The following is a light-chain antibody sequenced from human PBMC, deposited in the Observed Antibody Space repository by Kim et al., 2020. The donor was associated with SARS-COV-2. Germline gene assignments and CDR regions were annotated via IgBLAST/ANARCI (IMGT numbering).Light chain of an antibody. Sequence: PGERATLSCRASQSVSNYLAWYQPKPGQAPRLLIYDASKRATGIAARFSGSGSGTDFTLTISSLEPEDFAVYYCQQRSNRPPAWTFGQGTKVDIK. CDR3: QQRSNRPPAWT. V-gene: IGKV3-11*01. J-gene: IGKJ1*01. CDR2: DAS. CDR1: QSVSNY.